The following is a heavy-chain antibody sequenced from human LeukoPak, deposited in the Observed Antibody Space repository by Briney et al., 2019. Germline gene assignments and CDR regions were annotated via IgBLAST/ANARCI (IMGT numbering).Heavy chain of an antibody. CDR2: ISAYNGNT. V-gene: IGHV1-18*01. J-gene: IGHJ6*02. Sequence: ASVTVSCKASGYTFTSYGISWVRQAPGQGLEWMGWISAYNGNTNYAQKLQGRVTMTTDTSTSTAYMELRSLRSDDTAVYYCARVAGYGGYAGYYYYYGMDVWGQGTTVTVSS. D-gene: IGHD5-12*01. CDR1: GYTFTSYG. CDR3: ARVAGYGGYAGYYYYYGMDV.